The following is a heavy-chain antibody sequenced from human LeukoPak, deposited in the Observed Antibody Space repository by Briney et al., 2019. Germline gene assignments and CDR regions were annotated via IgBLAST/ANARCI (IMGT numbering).Heavy chain of an antibody. D-gene: IGHD5-18*01. Sequence: ASVKVSCKASGYTFTGYYIHWVRQAPGQGLEWMGWINPNSGDTNYAQKFQGRVTMTRDTSISTAYVELSSLRSDDTAVYYCARGLEGYSYGLLDYWGQGTLVTVSS. V-gene: IGHV1-2*02. CDR3: ARGLEGYSYGLLDY. CDR1: GYTFTGYY. CDR2: INPNSGDT. J-gene: IGHJ4*02.